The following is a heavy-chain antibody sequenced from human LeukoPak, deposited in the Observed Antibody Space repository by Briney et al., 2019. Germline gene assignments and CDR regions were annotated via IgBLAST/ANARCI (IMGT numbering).Heavy chain of an antibody. CDR1: GYTFTSYG. D-gene: IGHD2-2*01. CDR2: ISAYNGNT. J-gene: IGHJ5*02. V-gene: IGHV1-18*01. CDR3: ARDIVVPRRYCSSTSCTVWFDP. Sequence: ASVKVSCKASGYTFTSYGISWVRRAPGQGLEWMGWISAYNGNTNYAQKLQGRVTMTTDTSTSTAYLELRSLRSDDTAVYYSARDIVVPRRYCSSTSCTVWFDPWGQGTLVTVSS.